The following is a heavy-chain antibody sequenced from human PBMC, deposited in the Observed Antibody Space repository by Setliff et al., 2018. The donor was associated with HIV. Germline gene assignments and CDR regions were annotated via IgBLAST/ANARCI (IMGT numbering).Heavy chain of an antibody. CDR2: IIPIVDKT. Sequence: ASVKVSCKASGGTFSSHAINWVRQAPGQGLEWMGGIIPIVDKTNYAQKFQGRVAITADKSTNRAYMALSSLRSEDTAVYYCAREPDYGIRDAFDIWGQGTMVTVSS. J-gene: IGHJ3*02. V-gene: IGHV1-69*10. CDR3: AREPDYGIRDAFDI. D-gene: IGHD4-17*01. CDR1: GGTFSSHA.